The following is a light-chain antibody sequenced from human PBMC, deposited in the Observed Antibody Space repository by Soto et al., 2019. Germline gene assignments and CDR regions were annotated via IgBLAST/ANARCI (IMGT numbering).Light chain of an antibody. CDR3: QQYYSSPTWP. V-gene: IGKV4-1*01. CDR1: QSILYSSNNKNY. Sequence: DSVMTQSPDSLAVSLGERATINCKSSQSILYSSNNKNYLAWYQQKPGQPPKLLIYWASTRESGVPDRFSGSGSETDFTLTISSLQAEDVAIYYCQQYYSSPTWPFGQGTKVDIK. J-gene: IGKJ1*01. CDR2: WAS.